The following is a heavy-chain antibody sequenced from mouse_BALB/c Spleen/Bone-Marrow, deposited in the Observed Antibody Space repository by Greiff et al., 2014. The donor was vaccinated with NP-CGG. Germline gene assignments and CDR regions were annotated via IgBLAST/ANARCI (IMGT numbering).Heavy chain of an antibody. D-gene: IGHD2-4*01. CDR1: GFNTKDYY. V-gene: IGHV14-4*02. J-gene: IGHJ2*01. Sequence: EVKLMESGAELVRSGASVKLSCTASGFNTKDYYMHWVKQRPEQGLEWIGWIDPENGDTEYAPKFQGKATMTADTSSNTAYLQLSSLTSEDTAVYYCNARGDYDFDYFDYWGQGTTLTVSS. CDR2: IDPENGDT. CDR3: NARGDYDFDYFDY.